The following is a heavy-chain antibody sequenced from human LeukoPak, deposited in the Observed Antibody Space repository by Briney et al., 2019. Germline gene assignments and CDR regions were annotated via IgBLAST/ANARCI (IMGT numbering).Heavy chain of an antibody. Sequence: GGSLRLSCAASGFIFSSYWMHWVRQAPGKGLVWVSRINSDGSSTSYADSVKGRFTISRDNAKNTLYLQMNSLRAEDTAVYYCARRVVVPAAPYYFDYWGQGTLITVSS. CDR3: ARRVVVPAAPYYFDY. CDR2: INSDGSST. D-gene: IGHD2-2*01. V-gene: IGHV3-74*01. J-gene: IGHJ4*02. CDR1: GFIFSSYW.